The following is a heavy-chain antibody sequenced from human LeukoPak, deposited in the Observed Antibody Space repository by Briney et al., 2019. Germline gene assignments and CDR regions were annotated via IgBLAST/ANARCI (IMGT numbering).Heavy chain of an antibody. Sequence: GASVKVSCKASGYTFTSYGISWVRQAPGQGLEWMGWISAYNGNTNYAQKLQGRVTMTTDTSTSTAYMELRSLRSDDTAVYYCARVGYSGSYFNYYYYMDVWGKGTTVTISS. CDR1: GYTFTSYG. CDR3: ARVGYSGSYFNYYYYMDV. D-gene: IGHD1-26*01. CDR2: ISAYNGNT. J-gene: IGHJ6*03. V-gene: IGHV1-18*01.